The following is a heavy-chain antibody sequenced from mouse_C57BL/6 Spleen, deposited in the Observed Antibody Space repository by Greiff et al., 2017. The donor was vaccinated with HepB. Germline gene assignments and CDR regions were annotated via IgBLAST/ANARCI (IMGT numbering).Heavy chain of an antibody. Sequence: VQLQQSGPELVKPGASVKIPCKASGYTFTDYNMDWVKQSHGKSLEWIGDINPNNGGTIYNQKFKGKATLTVDKSSSTAYMELRSLTSEDTAVYYCARGGFTTVVATESYFDYWGQGTTLTVSS. D-gene: IGHD1-1*01. CDR2: INPNNGGT. CDR1: GYTFTDYN. J-gene: IGHJ2*01. CDR3: ARGGFTTVVATESYFDY. V-gene: IGHV1-18*01.